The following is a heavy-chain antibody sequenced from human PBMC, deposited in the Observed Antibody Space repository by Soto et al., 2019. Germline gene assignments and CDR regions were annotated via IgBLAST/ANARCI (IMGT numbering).Heavy chain of an antibody. J-gene: IGHJ6*02. V-gene: IGHV4-30-2*01. Sequence: TLSLTCVVSGGSISSGGYSWSWNRQPPGKGLEWIGYIYPSGSTNYNPSLKSRVTVSVDTSKNQFSLKLSSVTAADTAVYYCARVVPAAIGGNYGMDVWGQGTTVTVSS. CDR2: IYPSGST. CDR3: ARVVPAAIGGNYGMDV. CDR1: GGSISSGGYS. D-gene: IGHD2-2*02.